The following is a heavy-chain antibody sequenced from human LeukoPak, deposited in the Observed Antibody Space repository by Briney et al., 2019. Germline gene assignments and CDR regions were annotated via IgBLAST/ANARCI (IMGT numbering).Heavy chain of an antibody. CDR2: IYYSGST. Sequence: PSETLSLTCTVSGGSISSYFWTWIRQPPGKGLEWIGYIYYSGSTNYNPSLKSRVTISVDTSKNQFSLKLSSVTAADTAVYYCAREGSSWPGGMDVWGQGTTVTVSS. V-gene: IGHV4-59*01. D-gene: IGHD6-13*01. CDR1: GGSISSYF. CDR3: AREGSSWPGGMDV. J-gene: IGHJ6*02.